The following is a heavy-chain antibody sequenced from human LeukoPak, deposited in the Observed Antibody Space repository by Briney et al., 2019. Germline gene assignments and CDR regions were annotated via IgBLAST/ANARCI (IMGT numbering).Heavy chain of an antibody. J-gene: IGHJ4*02. CDR3: VRGGSGWYYLDY. Sequence: PGGSLRLSCAASGFTFSGYWMHWVRQAPGKGLVWVSRTNRDDSDTSYADSVKGRFIISRENGNNSLYLQMNSLGAGDTAVYYCVRGGSGWYYLDYWGQGTLVTVSS. CDR1: GFTFSGYW. D-gene: IGHD6-19*01. V-gene: IGHV3-74*01. CDR2: TNRDDSDT.